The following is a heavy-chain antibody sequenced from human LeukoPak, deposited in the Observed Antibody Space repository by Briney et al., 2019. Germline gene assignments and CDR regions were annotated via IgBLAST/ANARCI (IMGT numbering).Heavy chain of an antibody. D-gene: IGHD6-13*01. CDR2: IYYSGST. CDR1: GGSISSSSYY. J-gene: IGHJ5*02. CDR3: ARDVKEEYSSSWYENWFDP. V-gene: IGHV4-39*07. Sequence: PSETLSLTCTVSGGSISSSSYYWGWIRQPPGKGLEWIGSIYYSGSTYYNPSLKSRVTISVDTSKNQFSLKLSSVTAADTAVYYCARDVKEEYSSSWYENWFDPWGQGTLVTVSS.